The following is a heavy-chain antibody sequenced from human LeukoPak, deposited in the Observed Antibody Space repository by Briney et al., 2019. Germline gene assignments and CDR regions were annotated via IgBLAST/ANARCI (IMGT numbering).Heavy chain of an antibody. CDR3: AQRYVPSDY. V-gene: IGHV3-23*01. CDR1: GFTFSSYA. Sequence: GSLRLSCAASGFTFSSYAMSSVCQAPGKGLEWVSAISGSGGSTYYADSVKGRFTISRDNSKNTLYLQMNSLRAEYTAVYYCAQRYVPSDYWGPGTLVTVSS. D-gene: IGHD5-12*01. CDR2: ISGSGGST. J-gene: IGHJ4*02.